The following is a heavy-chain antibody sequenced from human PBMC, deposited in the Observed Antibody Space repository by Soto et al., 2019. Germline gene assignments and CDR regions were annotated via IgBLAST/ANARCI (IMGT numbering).Heavy chain of an antibody. D-gene: IGHD3-3*01. J-gene: IGHJ5*02. V-gene: IGHV1-18*01. CDR2: ISAYNGNT. CDR3: ARDYGFWSGYPPNWFDP. CDR1: GYTFTSYG. Sequence: ASVKVSCKASGYTFTSYGISWVRQAPGQGLEWMGWISAYNGNTNYAQKLQGRVTMTTDTSTSTAYMELRSLRSDDTAVYYCARDYGFWSGYPPNWFDPWGQGTLVTVSS.